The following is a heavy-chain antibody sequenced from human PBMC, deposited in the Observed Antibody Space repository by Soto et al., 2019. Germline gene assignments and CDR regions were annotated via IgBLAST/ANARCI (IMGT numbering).Heavy chain of an antibody. Sequence: QVQLVQSGAEVKKPGSSVKVSCKASGGTFSSYAISWVRQAPGQGLEWMGGIIPIFGTANYAQKFQGRVXIXAXXSTSTAYMELSSLRSEDTAVYYCARAVTTYNWFDPWGQGTLVTVSS. CDR1: GGTFSSYA. J-gene: IGHJ5*02. CDR3: ARAVTTYNWFDP. CDR2: IIPIFGTA. V-gene: IGHV1-69*12. D-gene: IGHD4-17*01.